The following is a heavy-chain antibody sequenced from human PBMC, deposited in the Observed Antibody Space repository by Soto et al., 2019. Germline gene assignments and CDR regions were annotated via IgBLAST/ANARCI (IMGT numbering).Heavy chain of an antibody. D-gene: IGHD1-26*01. J-gene: IGHJ4*02. Sequence: QLQLQESGPGLVKSSETLSLTCTVSSGSISSSSYYWGWIRQPPGKGLEWIGSIHYGGSTYYSPSLKSRVTISVDTSKNQFSLQLNSVTAADTAVYYCARHLGFVGPTIDYWGQGTLVTVSS. CDR3: ARHLGFVGPTIDY. CDR2: IHYGGST. V-gene: IGHV4-39*01. CDR1: SGSISSSSYY.